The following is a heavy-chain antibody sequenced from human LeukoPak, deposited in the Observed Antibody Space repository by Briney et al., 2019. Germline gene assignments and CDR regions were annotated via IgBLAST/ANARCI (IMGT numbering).Heavy chain of an antibody. Sequence: PGGSLRLSCTASGFTFSSYSMNWVRQAPGKGLERVSYISSGSTTIYYADSVKGRFTISRDNAKNSLYLQMNSLRAEDTAVYFCARMWGSSWSYFDYWGQGTLVTVSS. D-gene: IGHD6-13*01. CDR3: ARMWGSSWSYFDY. CDR1: GFTFSSYS. V-gene: IGHV3-48*04. J-gene: IGHJ4*02. CDR2: ISSGSTTI.